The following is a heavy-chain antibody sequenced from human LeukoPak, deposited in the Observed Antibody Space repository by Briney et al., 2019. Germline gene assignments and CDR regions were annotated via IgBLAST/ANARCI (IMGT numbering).Heavy chain of an antibody. Sequence: SETLSLTCTVSGASISSYYWSWIRQPPGKGLEWIGYIYTSGSTNYNPSLKSRVTISVDTSKNQFSLKLSSVTAADTAVYYCARSSNWNYNTFYYYYYMDVWGKGTTVTVSS. CDR2: IYTSGST. J-gene: IGHJ6*03. V-gene: IGHV4-4*09. CDR3: ARSSNWNYNTFYYYYYMDV. CDR1: GASISSYY. D-gene: IGHD1-7*01.